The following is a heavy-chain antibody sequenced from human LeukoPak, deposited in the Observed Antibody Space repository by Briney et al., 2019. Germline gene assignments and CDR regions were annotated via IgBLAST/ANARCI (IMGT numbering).Heavy chain of an antibody. V-gene: IGHV4-34*01. Sequence: SETLSLTCAVYGGSFSGYYWSWIRQPPGKGLEWIGEINHSGSTNYNPSLKSRVTISVDTSKNQFPLKLSSVTAADTAVYYCARGIQLWTSFDYWGQGTLVTASS. CDR2: INHSGST. J-gene: IGHJ4*02. CDR1: GGSFSGYY. D-gene: IGHD5-18*01. CDR3: ARGIQLWTSFDY.